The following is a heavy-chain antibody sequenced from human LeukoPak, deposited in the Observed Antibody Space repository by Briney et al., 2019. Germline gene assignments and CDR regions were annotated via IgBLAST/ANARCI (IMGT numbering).Heavy chain of an antibody. Sequence: GESLKISCKGSGYSFTSYWIGWGRQMPGKGLESMGTIFPDDSHTTYSPSFQGQVTISADKCINTAYLQWSSLKASDTAIYYCARATTGTRTVDYWGQGTLVTVSS. D-gene: IGHD1-7*01. CDR1: GYSFTSYW. CDR2: IFPDDSHT. J-gene: IGHJ4*02. CDR3: ARATTGTRTVDY. V-gene: IGHV5-51*01.